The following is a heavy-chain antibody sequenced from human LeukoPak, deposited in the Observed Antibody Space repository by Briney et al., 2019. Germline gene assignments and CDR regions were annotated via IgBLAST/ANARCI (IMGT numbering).Heavy chain of an antibody. CDR2: IKSKTDSGTT. CDR3: TTDSHY. J-gene: IGHJ4*02. V-gene: IGHV3-15*01. CDR1: GFTFSSHG. Sequence: GGTLRLSCAASGFTFSSHGMNWVRQAPGKGLEWVGRIKSKTDSGTTDYAAPVKGRFTISRDDSKNTLYLQMNSLKIDDTAVYYCTTDSHYWGQGTLVTVSS.